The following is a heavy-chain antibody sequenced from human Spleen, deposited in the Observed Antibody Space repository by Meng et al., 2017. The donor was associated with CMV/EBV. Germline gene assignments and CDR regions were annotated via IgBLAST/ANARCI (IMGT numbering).Heavy chain of an antibody. D-gene: IGHD3-3*01. CDR1: GSAFHNYA. Sequence: SVKVSCKTSGSAFHNYAISWVRQAPGQGLEWMGGFIPVFGAPDYAQKFQDRVTITTDESTSTAYMELSSLRSEDTAVYYCARVTPLRYSFDYWGQGTLVTVSS. CDR3: ARVTPLRYSFDY. CDR2: FIPVFGAP. V-gene: IGHV1-69*05. J-gene: IGHJ4*02.